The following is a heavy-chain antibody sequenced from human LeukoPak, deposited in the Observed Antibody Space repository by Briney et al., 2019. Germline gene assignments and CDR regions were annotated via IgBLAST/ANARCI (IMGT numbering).Heavy chain of an antibody. CDR1: GFTFSSYW. D-gene: IGHD1-7*01. V-gene: IGHV3-74*01. J-gene: IGHJ5*02. Sequence: PGGSLRLSCAASGFTFSSYWMHWVRQAPGKGLVWVSRINSDGSSTSYADSVKGRFTISRDNAKNTLYLQMNSLRAEDTAVYYCARDATGNWNYGTLNWFDPWGQGTLVTVSS. CDR2: INSDGSST. CDR3: ARDATGNWNYGTLNWFDP.